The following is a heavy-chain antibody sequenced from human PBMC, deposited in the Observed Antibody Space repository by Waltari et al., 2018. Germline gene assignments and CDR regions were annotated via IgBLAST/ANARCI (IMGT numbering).Heavy chain of an antibody. CDR3: ARLFVGGRDCCYY. Sequence: QVQLQESGPGLVKPSETLSLTCAVSGYSISSGYYWGWIRQHPGKGLEWIGSIYHSGNTYDNPSLRSRDTISVNTSKNQFSLKVGSVTAADTAVYYCARLFVGGRDCCYYWGQGTLVTVSS. CDR1: GYSISSGYY. V-gene: IGHV4-38-2*01. J-gene: IGHJ4*02. CDR2: IYHSGNT. D-gene: IGHD2-21*01.